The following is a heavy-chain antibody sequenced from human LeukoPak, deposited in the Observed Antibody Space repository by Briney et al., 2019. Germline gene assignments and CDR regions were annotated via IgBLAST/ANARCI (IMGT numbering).Heavy chain of an antibody. CDR2: TYYRSKWYN. D-gene: IGHD5-24*01. J-gene: IGHJ4*02. V-gene: IGHV6-1*01. Sequence: SQTLSLTCAISGDSVSSNSAAWNWLRQSPSRGLEWLGRTYYRSKWYNDYAVSVKSLLTINADTSKNEFSLLLHSVTPEDTAVYYCARQGPTWPFDYWGQGTLVTVSS. CDR1: GDSVSSNSAA. CDR3: ARQGPTWPFDY.